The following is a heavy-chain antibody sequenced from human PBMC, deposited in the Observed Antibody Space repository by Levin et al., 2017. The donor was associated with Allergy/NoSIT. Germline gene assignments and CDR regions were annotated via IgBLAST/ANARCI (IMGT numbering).Heavy chain of an antibody. CDR2: SSSSGSAI. V-gene: IGHV3-11*01. CDR1: GFTFSDYY. CDR3: AREGDGSYGPNHNWFDP. J-gene: IGHJ5*02. D-gene: IGHD5-18*01. Sequence: GGSLRLSCAASGFTFSDYYMSWIRQTPGKGLEWISYSSSSGSAIYYADSVKGRFTISRDNAKKSLYLQMNSLRADDTAVYYCAREGDGSYGPNHNWFDPWGQGTLVTVSS.